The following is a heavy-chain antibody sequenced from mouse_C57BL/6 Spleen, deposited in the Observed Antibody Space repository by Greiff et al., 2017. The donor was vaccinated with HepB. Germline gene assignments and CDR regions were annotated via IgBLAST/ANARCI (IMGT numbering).Heavy chain of an antibody. CDR2: IYPSDSET. CDR1: GYTFTSYW. Sequence: QVQLQQPGAELVRPGSSVKLSCKASGYTFTSYWMDWVKQRPGQGLEWIGNIYPSDSETHYNQKFKDKATLTVDKSSSTAYMQLSSLTSEDSAVYYCARRIDYDYGYFDYWGQGTTLTVAS. CDR3: ARRIDYDYGYFDY. V-gene: IGHV1-61*01. D-gene: IGHD2-4*01. J-gene: IGHJ2*01.